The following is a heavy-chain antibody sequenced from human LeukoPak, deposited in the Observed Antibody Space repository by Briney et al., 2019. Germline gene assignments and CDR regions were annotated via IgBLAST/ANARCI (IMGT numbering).Heavy chain of an antibody. CDR1: GYTFTDYH. J-gene: IGHJ4*02. D-gene: IGHD6-13*01. CDR2: INPNSGDT. Sequence: ASVKVSCKASGYTFTDYHMHWLRQAPGQGLDWMGWINPNSGDTNYAQKFQGRVTMTRDTSISTAYMELSRLESDDTAVYFCARDLRTSSWFPNCDFWGQGTLVTVSS. CDR3: ARDLRTSSWFPNCDF. V-gene: IGHV1-2*02.